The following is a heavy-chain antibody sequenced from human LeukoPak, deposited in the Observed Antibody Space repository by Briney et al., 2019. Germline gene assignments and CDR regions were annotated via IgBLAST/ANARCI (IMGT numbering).Heavy chain of an antibody. CDR1: GFTVSSNY. Sequence: GGSLRLSCAASGFTVSSNYMSWVRQAPGKGLEWVAVIYSGGSTYYADSVKGRFTISRDNSKNKLYLKMNSLRAEDTAVYYCARAAAGTQSLDYWGQGTLVTVSS. CDR2: IYSGGST. V-gene: IGHV3-66*02. D-gene: IGHD6-13*01. CDR3: ARAAAGTQSLDY. J-gene: IGHJ4*02.